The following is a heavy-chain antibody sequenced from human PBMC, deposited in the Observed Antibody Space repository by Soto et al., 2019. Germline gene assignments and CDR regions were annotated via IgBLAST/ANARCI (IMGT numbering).Heavy chain of an antibody. CDR3: AIAEAVAGPYYFYY. V-gene: IGHV3-30*04. Sequence: QVQLVESGGGVVQPGRSLRLSCAASGVSFSISAMHWVRQAPGKGLEWVAGISYDGRIKYYADSVKGRFTIARDNSKYTLYLQMNRLRADDTAVYYCAIAEAVAGPYYFYYWGQGTLVTVSS. J-gene: IGHJ4*02. CDR1: GVSFSISA. D-gene: IGHD6-19*01. CDR2: ISYDGRIK.